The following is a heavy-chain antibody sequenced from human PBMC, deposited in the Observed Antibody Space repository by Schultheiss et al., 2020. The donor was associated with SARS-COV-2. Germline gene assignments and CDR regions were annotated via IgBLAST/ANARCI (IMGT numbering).Heavy chain of an antibody. CDR3: AKADHCSGGSCDPFEAFDP. D-gene: IGHD2-15*01. CDR2: IRSKAYGGTT. Sequence: GGSLRLSCTASGFTFGDYAMSWFRQAPGKGLEWVGFIRSKAYGGTTEYAASVKGRFTISRDDSKSIAYLQMNSLKTEDTAVYYCAKADHCSGGSCDPFEAFDPWGQGTLVTVSS. J-gene: IGHJ5*02. V-gene: IGHV3-49*03. CDR1: GFTFGDYA.